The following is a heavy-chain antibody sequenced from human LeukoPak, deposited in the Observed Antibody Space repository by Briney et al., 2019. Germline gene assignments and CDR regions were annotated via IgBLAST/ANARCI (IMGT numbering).Heavy chain of an antibody. CDR3: AKALPNYYGSGSYMFDS. D-gene: IGHD3-10*01. CDR1: GYTFSSYA. Sequence: GGPLRLSCAASGYTFSSYAVRWVRQARGRGVEWVQPISASGGSTGYADSVKGRFTISRDNSKNTLYLQMSSLRAEDAAVYYCAKALPNYYGSGSYMFDSWGQGTLLTVSS. CDR2: ISASGGST. J-gene: IGHJ4*02. V-gene: IGHV3-23*01.